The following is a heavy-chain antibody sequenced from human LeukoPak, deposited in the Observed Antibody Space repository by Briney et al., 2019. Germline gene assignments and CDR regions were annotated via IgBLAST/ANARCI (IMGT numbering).Heavy chain of an antibody. CDR2: IRYDGSNK. CDR3: ARGSELARYYYYMDV. V-gene: IGHV3-30*02. J-gene: IGHJ6*03. D-gene: IGHD6-19*01. CDR1: GFTFSSYG. Sequence: GGSLRLSCAASGFTFSSYGMHWVRQAPGKGLEWVAFIRYDGSNKYYADSVKGRFTISRDNSKNTLYLQMNSLRAEDTAVYYCARGSELARYYYYMDVWGKGTTVTVSS.